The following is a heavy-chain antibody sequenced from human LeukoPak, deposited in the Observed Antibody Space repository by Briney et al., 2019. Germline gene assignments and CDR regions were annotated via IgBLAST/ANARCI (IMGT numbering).Heavy chain of an antibody. CDR2: INPNSGGT. CDR1: GYTFTCYY. Sequence: ASVXVSCKASGYTFTCYYMHWVRQAPGQGLEWMGRINPNSGGTNYAQKFQGRVTITRDTYISTAYMELSRLRSDDTAVYYCARDILGQQPAYGERDYWGQGTLVTVSS. V-gene: IGHV1-2*06. CDR3: ARDILGQQPAYGERDY. D-gene: IGHD6-13*01. J-gene: IGHJ4*02.